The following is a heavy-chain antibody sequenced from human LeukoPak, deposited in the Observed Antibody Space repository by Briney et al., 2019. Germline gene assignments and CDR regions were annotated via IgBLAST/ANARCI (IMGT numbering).Heavy chain of an antibody. Sequence: GGSLRLSCAASGFTFSDYTMNWVRQAPGKGPQWVSYISSSSSTIYYADSVRGRFTISRDNAKNSLYLQMNSLRAEDTALYYCARGAFTWIQHPHAMDVWGQGTTVTVSS. J-gene: IGHJ6*02. CDR1: GFTFSDYT. D-gene: IGHD5-18*01. V-gene: IGHV3-48*04. CDR3: ARGAFTWIQHPHAMDV. CDR2: ISSSSSTI.